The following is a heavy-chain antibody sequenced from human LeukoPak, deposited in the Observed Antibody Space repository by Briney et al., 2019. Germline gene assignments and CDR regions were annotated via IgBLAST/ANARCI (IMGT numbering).Heavy chain of an antibody. CDR3: AKDKTSAATYYFDH. CDR2: IYSGGST. D-gene: IGHD6-13*01. J-gene: IGHJ4*02. CDR1: GFTVSSNY. V-gene: IGHV3-66*01. Sequence: GGSLRLSCAASGFTVSSNYMSWVRQAPGKGLEWVSVIYSGGSTYYADSVKGRFTISRDNSKNTLYLQMNSLRAEDTAVYYCAKDKTSAATYYFDHWGQGTLVTVSS.